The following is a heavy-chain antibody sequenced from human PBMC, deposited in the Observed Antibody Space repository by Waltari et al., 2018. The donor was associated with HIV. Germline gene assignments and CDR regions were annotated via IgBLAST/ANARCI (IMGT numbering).Heavy chain of an antibody. CDR1: NSSIPAKH. CDR2: SDPDDTT. D-gene: IGHD3-22*01. Sequence: EVLLAESGGGLIQPGGSLGLSCTASNSSIPAKHGRWTRQAPGGSREWVAVSDPDDTTHCADSVSVRFTVSSAKSRTTVFLLMNSLFVDDTATYSGATGVRYYGPWGQGTRVTVSS. V-gene: IGHV3-53*01. CDR3: ATGVRYYGP. J-gene: IGHJ5*02.